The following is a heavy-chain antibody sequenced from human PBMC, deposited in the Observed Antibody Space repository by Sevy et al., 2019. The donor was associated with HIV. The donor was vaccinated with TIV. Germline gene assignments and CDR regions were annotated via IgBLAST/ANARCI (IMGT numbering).Heavy chain of an antibody. D-gene: IGHD2-8*02. CDR3: ARGPSFLVVSDAPVDY. Sequence: GGSLRLSCVASGFTFSTNSMNWVRQAPVKGLEWVSYINSRSSTIHYADSVKGRFTIFRDNAQNSLYLQMNSLRGEDTAVYYCARGPSFLVVSDAPVDYWGQGTLVTVSS. J-gene: IGHJ4*02. CDR2: INSRSSTI. CDR1: GFTFSTNS. V-gene: IGHV3-48*01.